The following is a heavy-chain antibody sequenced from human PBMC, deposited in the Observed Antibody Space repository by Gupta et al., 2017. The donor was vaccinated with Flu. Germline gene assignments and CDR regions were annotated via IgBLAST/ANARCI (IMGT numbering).Heavy chain of an antibody. CDR2: IYGGDSDT. J-gene: IGHJ4*02. Sequence: EAQLVQSGAEVKKPGESLRISCKGSGYSFSTYWIVWVRQMPGKGLESMGSIYGGDSDTRYNPSFQGQVTNSADKSISTAYLQWSSLKASDTAMYYCARGFGSEYYYVDYWGQGTLVTVSS. CDR3: ARGFGSEYYYVDY. CDR1: GYSFSTYW. V-gene: IGHV5-51*01. D-gene: IGHD3-10*02.